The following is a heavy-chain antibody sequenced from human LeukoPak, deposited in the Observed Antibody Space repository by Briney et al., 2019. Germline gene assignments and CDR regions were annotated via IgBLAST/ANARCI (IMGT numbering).Heavy chain of an antibody. J-gene: IGHJ5*02. CDR3: ARGSSGEDSWSGYGYFIDL. D-gene: IGHD3-3*01. V-gene: IGHV4-4*07. CDR2: FYTSGNT. CDR1: DGSISSYY. Sequence: SETLSLTCTVSDGSISSYYWSWIRQPAGKGLEWIGRFYTSGNTNYHPSLRSRVTMSVDTSKNQFSLKLSSVTAADTAAYYCARGSSGEDSWSGYGYFIDLWGQGALVTVSS.